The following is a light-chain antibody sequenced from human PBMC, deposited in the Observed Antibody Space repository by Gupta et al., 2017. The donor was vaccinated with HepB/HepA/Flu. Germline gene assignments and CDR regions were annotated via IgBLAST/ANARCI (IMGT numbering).Light chain of an antibody. CDR3: MQASHWPLT. J-gene: IGKJ4*01. V-gene: IGKV2-30*01. CDR2: KVS. CDR1: QGLVYSDGNTY. Sequence: DVVMTQSPLSLPVTLGQPASISCRSSQGLVYSDGNTYLNWFHQRPGQSPRRLTYKVSNRDSGVPDRFSGSESGNMYTLRISRVEAEDVGIYYCMQASHWPLTCGGGTKVEIK.